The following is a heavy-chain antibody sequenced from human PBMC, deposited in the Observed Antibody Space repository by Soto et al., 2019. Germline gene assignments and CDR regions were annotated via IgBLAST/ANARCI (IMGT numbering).Heavy chain of an antibody. CDR1: GFTFSSYA. CDR2: ISGSGGST. V-gene: IGHV3-23*01. J-gene: IGHJ4*02. CDR3: AKDRDDYIWGSYRKFDY. D-gene: IGHD3-16*02. Sequence: GGSLRLSCAASGFTFSSYAMSWVRQAPGKGLEWVSAISGSGGSTYYADSVKGRFTISRDNSKNTLYLQMNSLRAEDTAVYYCAKDRDDYIWGSYRKFDYWGQGTLVTVSS.